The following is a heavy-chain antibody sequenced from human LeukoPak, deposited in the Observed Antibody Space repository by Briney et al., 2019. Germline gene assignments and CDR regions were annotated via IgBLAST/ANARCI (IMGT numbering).Heavy chain of an antibody. CDR3: ARDREAVAATYNWFDP. Sequence: ASVKASCKASVYTFTSYGIGGVRQAPGQGDERMGWITAYNGNTNYAQKLQGRVTTTTDTSTSTAYMEQRSLRSDDTAVYYCARDREAVAATYNWFDPWGQGTLATVSS. D-gene: IGHD6-19*01. CDR1: VYTFTSYG. V-gene: IGHV1-18*01. CDR2: ITAYNGNT. J-gene: IGHJ5*02.